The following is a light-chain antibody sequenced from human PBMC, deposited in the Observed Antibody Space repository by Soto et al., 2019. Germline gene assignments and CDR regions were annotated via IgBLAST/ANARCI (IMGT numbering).Light chain of an antibody. J-gene: IGLJ1*01. Sequence: SALTQPASLSGSPGQSITISCTGTSSDIGAYDYVSWFQQHPGKAPKLMISEVNNRPSGVSNRFSGSKSGNTAYLTISGLQVEDEADYYCSAYAGSNNFVFGSGTKVTVL. CDR3: SAYAGSNNFV. V-gene: IGLV2-14*01. CDR2: EVN. CDR1: SSDIGAYDY.